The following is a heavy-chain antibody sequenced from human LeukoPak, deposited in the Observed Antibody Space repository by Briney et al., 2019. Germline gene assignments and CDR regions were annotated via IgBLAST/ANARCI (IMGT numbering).Heavy chain of an antibody. CDR3: ASKEVYSGGSYVDY. V-gene: IGHV1-2*02. Sequence: ASVKVSCKASGHTFTPYSMHLVRQAPGQGLEGMAWINPNSGGTNYAQKFQGRVTITRDTSISTAYMELSRLRSDDTAVYYCASKEVYSGGSYVDYWGEGTLVTVSS. CDR2: INPNSGGT. J-gene: IGHJ4*02. CDR1: GHTFTPYS. D-gene: IGHD6-19*01.